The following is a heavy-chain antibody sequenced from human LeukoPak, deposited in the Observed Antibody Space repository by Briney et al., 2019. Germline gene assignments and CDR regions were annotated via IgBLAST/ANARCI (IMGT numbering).Heavy chain of an antibody. J-gene: IGHJ4*02. CDR3: ARHPRAARPADYFDY. CDR1: GGSISSGSYY. CDR2: IYTSGST. V-gene: IGHV4-61*02. D-gene: IGHD6-6*01. Sequence: SETLSLTCTVSGGSISSGSYYWSWIRQPAGKGLEWIGRIYTSGSTNYNPSLKSRVTISVDTSKNQFSLKLSSVTAADTAVYYCARHPRAARPADYFDYWGQGTLVTVSS.